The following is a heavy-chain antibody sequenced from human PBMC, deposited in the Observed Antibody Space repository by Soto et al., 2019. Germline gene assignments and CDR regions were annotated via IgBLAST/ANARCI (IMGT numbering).Heavy chain of an antibody. Sequence: SETLSLTCTVSGCSISSGGYYWSWIRQHPGKGLEWIGYIYYSGSTYYNPSLKSRVTISVDTSKNQFSLKLSSVTAADTAVYYCARMSMALFDYWGQGTLVTVSS. V-gene: IGHV4-31*03. CDR3: ARMSMALFDY. D-gene: IGHD3-10*01. CDR1: GCSISSGGYY. CDR2: IYYSGST. J-gene: IGHJ4*02.